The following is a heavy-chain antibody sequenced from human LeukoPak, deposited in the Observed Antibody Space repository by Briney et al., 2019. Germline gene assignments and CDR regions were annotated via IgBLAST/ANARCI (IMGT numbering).Heavy chain of an antibody. V-gene: IGHV5-51*01. D-gene: IGHD3-3*01. CDR2: IYPGDSET. CDR3: ARQLRHCGDRNPFDF. J-gene: IGHJ4*02. Sequence: GESLKISCKGSGYSFTNYWIGWVRQMPGKGLEWMGIIYPGDSETRYSPSFQGQVTISADKSITTAYLQWSSLKASDTAMYYCARQLRHCGDRNPFDFWGQGTLVSVSS. CDR1: GYSFTNYW.